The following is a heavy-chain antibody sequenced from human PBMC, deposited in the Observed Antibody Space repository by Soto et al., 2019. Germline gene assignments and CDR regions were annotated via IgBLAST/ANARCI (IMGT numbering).Heavy chain of an antibody. CDR1: GGSISSDVHY. CDR2: IYSSGST. Sequence: QVQLQESGPGLVKPSQTLSLTCTFSGGSISSDVHYWSWFRQPPGKGLEWIGYIYSSGSTYYNPSLKSQVSISVDKSKNQFSLKFSSVTAADTAVYYCARGPTVTTDYWGQGALVTVSS. D-gene: IGHD4-17*01. J-gene: IGHJ4*02. V-gene: IGHV4-30-4*01. CDR3: ARGPTVTTDY.